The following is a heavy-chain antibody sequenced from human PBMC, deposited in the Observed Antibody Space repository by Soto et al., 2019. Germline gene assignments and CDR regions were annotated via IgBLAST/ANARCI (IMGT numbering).Heavy chain of an antibody. Sequence: GASVKVSCKASGGTFSSYAISWVRQAPGQGLEWMGGIIPIFGTANYAQKFQGRVTITADESTSTAYMELSSLRSEDTAVYYCARGRARELRAHYYGMDVWGQGTTVTVSS. CDR2: IIPIFGTA. J-gene: IGHJ6*02. CDR1: GGTFSSYA. D-gene: IGHD1-7*01. V-gene: IGHV1-69*13. CDR3: ARGRARELRAHYYGMDV.